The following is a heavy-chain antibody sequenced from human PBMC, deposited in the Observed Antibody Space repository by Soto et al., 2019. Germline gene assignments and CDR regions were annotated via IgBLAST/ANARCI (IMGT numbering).Heavy chain of an antibody. J-gene: IGHJ4*02. CDR1: GFTFSNAW. D-gene: IGHD6-19*01. V-gene: IGHV3-15*01. Sequence: VQLVESGGGLVKPGGSLRLSCAASGFTFSNAWMSWVRQAPGGGLEWVGRIKRNIDGGTRDYAAPVKGRFAISRDDSNSILYLEMNSLRSEDTAVYYCTTVDAVVLNWGQGLLVTVSS. CDR3: TTVDAVVLN. CDR2: IKRNIDGGTR.